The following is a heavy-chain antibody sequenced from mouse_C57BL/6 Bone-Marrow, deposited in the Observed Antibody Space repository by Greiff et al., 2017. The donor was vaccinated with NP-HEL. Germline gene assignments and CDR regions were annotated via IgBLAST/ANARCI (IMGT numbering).Heavy chain of an antibody. V-gene: IGHV1-69*01. CDR3: ARSGYGNFGYYYAMDY. CDR2: IDPSDSYT. J-gene: IGHJ4*01. CDR1: GYTFTSYW. D-gene: IGHD2-10*02. Sequence: VQLQQPGAELVMPGASVKLYCKASGYTFTSYWMHWVKQRPGQGLEWIGEIDPSDSYTNYNQKFKGKSTLTVDKSSSTAYMQLSSLTSEDSAVYYCARSGYGNFGYYYAMDYWGQGTSVTVSS.